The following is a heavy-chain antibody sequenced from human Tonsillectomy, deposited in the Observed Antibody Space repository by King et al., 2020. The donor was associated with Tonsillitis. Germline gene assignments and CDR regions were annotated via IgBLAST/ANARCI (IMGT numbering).Heavy chain of an antibody. CDR1: GFTFSDYE. CDR2: ISSTSAYI. D-gene: IGHD3-22*01. V-gene: IGHV3-21*01. J-gene: IGHJ3*02. CDR3: AKAEGADYYDNGRGAFDI. Sequence: VQLVESGGGLVKPGGSLRLSCATSGFTFSDYEMNWVRQAPGKGLEWVSSISSTSAYIYYTDSVKGRFTISRDSAENSLYLQMNSLRADDTAVYYCAKAEGADYYDNGRGAFDIWGRGTMVTVSS.